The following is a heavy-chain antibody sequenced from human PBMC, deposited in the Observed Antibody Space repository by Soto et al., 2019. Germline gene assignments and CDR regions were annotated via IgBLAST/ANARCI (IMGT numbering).Heavy chain of an antibody. CDR2: ICPGYSNI. J-gene: IGHJ6*04. CDR1: GYIFTDHC. D-gene: IGHD2-21*02. V-gene: IGHV5-51*01. Sequence: PGESLKISCKGSGYIFTDHCIVWVRQMAGKGLEWVGIICPGYSNIIYSPSVQGQVTISADMSISTAYLQWSSLKASDTAIYYCARRHYCRGVCAINPDYYYGMYVWGKGSTVTVSS. CDR3: ARRHYCRGVCAINPDYYYGMYV.